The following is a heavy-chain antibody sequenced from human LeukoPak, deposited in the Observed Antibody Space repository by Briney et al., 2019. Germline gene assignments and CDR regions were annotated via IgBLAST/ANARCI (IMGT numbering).Heavy chain of an antibody. Sequence: ASVKVSCKASGYTFTGYYMHWVRQAPGQGLEWMGWINPNSGGTNYAQKFQGRVTMTRDTSISTAYMELSRLRSDDTAVYYCARSARIYGSGSYAYPLLYWGQGTLVTVSS. D-gene: IGHD3-10*01. CDR3: ARSARIYGSGSYAYPLLY. CDR2: INPNSGGT. CDR1: GYTFTGYY. V-gene: IGHV1-2*02. J-gene: IGHJ4*02.